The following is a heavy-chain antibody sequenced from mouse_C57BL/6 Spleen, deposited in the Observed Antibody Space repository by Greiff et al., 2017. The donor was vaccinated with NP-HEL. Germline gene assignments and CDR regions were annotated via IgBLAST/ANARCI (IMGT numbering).Heavy chain of an antibody. CDR2: ISYSGST. V-gene: IGHV3-1*01. J-gene: IGHJ3*01. Sequence: VQLQQSGPGMVKPSQSLSLTCTVTGYSITSGYDWHWIRHFPGNKLEWMGYISYSGSTNYNPSLKSRISITHDTSKNHFFLKLNSVTTEDTATYYCARDDGYPPFAYWGQGTLVTVSA. D-gene: IGHD2-3*01. CDR3: ARDDGYPPFAY. CDR1: GYSITSGYD.